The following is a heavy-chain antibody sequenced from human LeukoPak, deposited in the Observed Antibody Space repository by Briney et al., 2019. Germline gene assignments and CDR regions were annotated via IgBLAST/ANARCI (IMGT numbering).Heavy chain of an antibody. D-gene: IGHD5-18*01. CDR1: GFTFDDYA. CDR3: AKDLSAGYSYGNQFDY. J-gene: IGHJ4*02. CDR2: ISWNSGSI. Sequence: GGSLRLSCAASGFTFDDYAMHWVRQAPGKGLEWVSGISWNSGSIGYADSVKGRFTISRDNAKNSLYLQMNSLRAEDMALYYCAKDLSAGYSYGNQFDYWGQGTLVTVSS. V-gene: IGHV3-9*03.